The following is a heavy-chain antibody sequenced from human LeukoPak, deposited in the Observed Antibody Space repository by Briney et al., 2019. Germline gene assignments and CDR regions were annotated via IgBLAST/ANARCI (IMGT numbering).Heavy chain of an antibody. CDR1: GFTFSSYS. CDR3: ARETKRDGDAFDI. J-gene: IGHJ3*02. V-gene: IGHV3-21*01. CDR2: ISSSSSYI. Sequence: AGGSLRLSCAASGFTFSSYSMNWVRQAPGKVLEWVSSISSSSSYIYYADSVKGRFTISRDNAKNSLYLQMNSLRAADTAVYYCARETKRDGDAFDIWGQGTMVTVSS.